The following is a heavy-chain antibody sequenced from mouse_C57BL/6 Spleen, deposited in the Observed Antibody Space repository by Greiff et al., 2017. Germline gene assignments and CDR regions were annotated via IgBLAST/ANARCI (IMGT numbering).Heavy chain of an antibody. CDR1: GYTFTSYW. V-gene: IGHV1-69*01. J-gene: IGHJ2*01. CDR2: IDPSDSYT. Sequence: VQLQESGAELVMPGASVKLSCKASGYTFTSYWMHWVKQRPGQGLEWIGEIDPSDSYTNYNQKFKGKSTLTVDKSSSTAYLQLSSLTSEDSAVYYCARWRLRRFDYWGQGTTLTVSS. D-gene: IGHD2-4*01. CDR3: ARWRLRRFDY.